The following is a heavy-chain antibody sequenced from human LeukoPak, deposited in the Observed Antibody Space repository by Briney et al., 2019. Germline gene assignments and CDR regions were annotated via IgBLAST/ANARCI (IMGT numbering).Heavy chain of an antibody. V-gene: IGHV4-59*01. CDR3: ARVAPFVTMIRGVSGDWFDP. CDR1: GGSISTYY. D-gene: IGHD3-10*01. CDR2: VYDSGAT. Sequence: PSETLSLTCSVSGGSISTYYWSWVRQPPGKGLEWIGYVYDSGATNYNPSLKSRLTISVDTSKNQFSLKLRSVTAADTAVYYCARVAPFVTMIRGVSGDWFDPWGQGTLVTVSS. J-gene: IGHJ5*02.